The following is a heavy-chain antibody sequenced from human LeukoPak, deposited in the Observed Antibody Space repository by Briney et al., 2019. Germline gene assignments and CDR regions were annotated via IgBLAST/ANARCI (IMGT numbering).Heavy chain of an antibody. Sequence: GGSLRLSCAASGLTVSSHYMSWVRQAPGKGLEWVSVLYSGGTTTYYADSVKARFTISRDDSKNTLYLQMNSLRAEDTAVYYCARRLPYSYSGRGFYQWGYFDLWGRGTLVTVTS. V-gene: IGHV3-66*01. D-gene: IGHD2-8*01. CDR3: ARRLPYSYSGRGFYQWGYFDL. CDR1: GLTVSSHY. CDR2: LYSGGTTT. J-gene: IGHJ2*01.